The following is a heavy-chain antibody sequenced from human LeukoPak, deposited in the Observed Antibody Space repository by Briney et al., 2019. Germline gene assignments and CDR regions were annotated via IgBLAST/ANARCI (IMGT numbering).Heavy chain of an antibody. CDR2: ISSSSSTI. J-gene: IGHJ6*03. V-gene: IGHV3-48*04. CDR3: APARAVVVRYYYMDV. D-gene: IGHD2-15*01. Sequence: PGGSLRLSCAASGFTFSSYGMNWVRQAPGKGLEWVSYISSSSSTIYYADSVKGRFTISRDNSKNSLYLQMNSLRAEDTAVYYCAPARAVVVRYYYMDVWGKGTTVTVSS. CDR1: GFTFSSYG.